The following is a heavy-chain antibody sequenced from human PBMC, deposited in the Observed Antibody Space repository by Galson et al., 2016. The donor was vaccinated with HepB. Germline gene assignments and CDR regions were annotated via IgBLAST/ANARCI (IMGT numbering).Heavy chain of an antibody. Sequence: SLRLSCAASGFIFSSYAMSWVRQAPGKGLEWVSGISGSGGTTFYADSVKGRFTISRDNSKNTLFLQMDSLRAEDSAIYSCAKVETTAFLPFDFWGQGTLVTVSS. V-gene: IGHV3-23*01. D-gene: IGHD5-18*01. CDR1: GFIFSSYA. CDR2: ISGSGGTT. CDR3: AKVETTAFLPFDF. J-gene: IGHJ4*02.